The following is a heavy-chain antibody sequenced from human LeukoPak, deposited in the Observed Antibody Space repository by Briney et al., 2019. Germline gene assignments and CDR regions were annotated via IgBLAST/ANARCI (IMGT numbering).Heavy chain of an antibody. D-gene: IGHD3-3*01. Sequence: PEASVKVSCKASGYTFTSYYMHWVRQAPGQGLEWMGRIKPSGGSTGYAQKFQGRVTMTRDMSTSTVYMELSSLRSEDTAVYYCARVSVITIFGVVIRGGAFDIWGQGTMVTVSS. CDR2: IKPSGGST. V-gene: IGHV1-46*01. J-gene: IGHJ3*02. CDR1: GYTFTSYY. CDR3: ARVSVITIFGVVIRGGAFDI.